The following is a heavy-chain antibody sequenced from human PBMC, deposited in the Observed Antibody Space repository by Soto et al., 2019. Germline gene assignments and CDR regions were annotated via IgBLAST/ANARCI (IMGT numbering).Heavy chain of an antibody. CDR1: GGSMSSYY. CDR3: ARGGGGLRYYYDSSGYSPFDY. CDR2: IYYIGST. J-gene: IGHJ4*02. D-gene: IGHD3-22*01. V-gene: IGHV4-59*01. Sequence: TSESLSLTGTVSGGSMSSYYWSWIRQPPGKGLAWIGYIYYIGSTNYNPCLKSRVTISVDTSKNQFSLKLSSVTAADTAVYYCARGGGGLRYYYDSSGYSPFDYWGQGTLVTVSS.